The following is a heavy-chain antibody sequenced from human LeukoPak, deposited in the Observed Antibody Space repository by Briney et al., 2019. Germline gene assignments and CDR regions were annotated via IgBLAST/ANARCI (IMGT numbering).Heavy chain of an antibody. J-gene: IGHJ6*02. Sequence: SETLSLTCTVSGGSTSSYYWSWIRQPPGKGLEWIGYVYYSGNTNYNPSLKSRVTISVDTSKNQFSLKLNSVTAADTAVYYCARHGGYDSGGMDVWGQGTTVTVSS. CDR1: GGSTSSYY. D-gene: IGHD3-10*01. CDR2: VYYSGNT. V-gene: IGHV4-59*08. CDR3: ARHGGYDSGGMDV.